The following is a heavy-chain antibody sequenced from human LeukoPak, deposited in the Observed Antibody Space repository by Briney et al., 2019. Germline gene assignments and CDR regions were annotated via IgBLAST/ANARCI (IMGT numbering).Heavy chain of an antibody. J-gene: IGHJ4*02. Sequence: SETLSLTCTVSGYSVSSGYYWGWIRQPPGKGLEWIASIYHSGDTYYNPSLRSRVTISLDTSKNQLSLKLSSVTAADTAVYYCARGKNYYDITNFDYWGQGTLVTVSS. CDR2: IYHSGDT. CDR1: GYSVSSGYY. D-gene: IGHD3-22*01. CDR3: ARGKNYYDITNFDY. V-gene: IGHV4-38-2*02.